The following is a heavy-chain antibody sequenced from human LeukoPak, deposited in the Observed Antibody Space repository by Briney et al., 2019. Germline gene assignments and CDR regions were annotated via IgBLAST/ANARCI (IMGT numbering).Heavy chain of an antibody. D-gene: IGHD3-9*01. CDR2: VSDTGDLR. CDR3: VKGGLRSGYSFED. Sequence: PGGSLRLSCAAPGFTFNTHAISWVRQAPGKGLEWVAAVSDTGDLRYSANSVKGRFAISRDNSKNTAFLQMYSLRAEDTALYYCVKGGLRSGYSFEDWGQGTLVSVSS. J-gene: IGHJ4*02. V-gene: IGHV3-23*01. CDR1: GFTFNTHA.